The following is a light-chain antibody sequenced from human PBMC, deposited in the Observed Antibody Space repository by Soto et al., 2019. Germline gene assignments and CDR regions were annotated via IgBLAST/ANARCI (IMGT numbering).Light chain of an antibody. CDR2: DAS. Sequence: AIQLTQSPSSLSASVGDTVTITCRASEGIRSSLAWYQQRPGTGPKLLIYDASPLDAGAPSRFSGSGSGTDFTLTIWSLQPEDFATYSCQQFNNVPPTFGPGTKGDFK. J-gene: IGKJ3*01. V-gene: IGKV1D-13*01. CDR1: EGIRSS. CDR3: QQFNNVPPT.